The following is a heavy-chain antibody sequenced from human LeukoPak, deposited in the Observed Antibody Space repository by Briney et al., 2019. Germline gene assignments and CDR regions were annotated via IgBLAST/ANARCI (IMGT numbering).Heavy chain of an antibody. CDR3: ASGIQGAGNNY. Sequence: SETLSLTCTVSGGSISTYYWSWIRQPAGKGLEWIGRMYISGETNYNPSLKSRVTMPLDTSKNHFSLKLNSVTAADTAVYYCASGIQGAGNNYWGQGTLVTVSS. D-gene: IGHD6-19*01. V-gene: IGHV4-4*07. CDR2: MYISGET. J-gene: IGHJ4*02. CDR1: GGSISTYY.